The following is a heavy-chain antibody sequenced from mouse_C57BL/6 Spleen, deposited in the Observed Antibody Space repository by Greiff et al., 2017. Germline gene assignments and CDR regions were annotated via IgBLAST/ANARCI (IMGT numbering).Heavy chain of an antibody. Sequence: EVQLQQSGPELVKPGASVKISCKASGYSFTGYCMNWVKQSPEKSLAWIGEINPRTGGTTYNQKFKAKATLTVDKSSSTAYLQLKSLTSEDSAVDDCARDYDGSSYGGVYAMDYWGQGTSVTVSS. CDR1: GYSFTGYC. CDR3: ARDYDGSSYGGVYAMDY. J-gene: IGHJ4*01. V-gene: IGHV1-42*01. CDR2: INPRTGGT. D-gene: IGHD1-1*01.